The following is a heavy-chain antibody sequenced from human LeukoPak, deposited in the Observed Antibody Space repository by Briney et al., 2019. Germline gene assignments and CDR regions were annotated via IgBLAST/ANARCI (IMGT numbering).Heavy chain of an antibody. Sequence: TSETLSLTCAVPGGSISSSNWWSWVRQPPGKGLEWIGEIYHSGSTNYNPSLKSRVTVSVDTSKNQFSLKLSSVTAADTAIYYCAGWAYDSSGYRLDYWGQGTLVTVSS. CDR1: GGSISSSNW. CDR2: IYHSGST. J-gene: IGHJ4*02. D-gene: IGHD3-22*01. V-gene: IGHV4-4*02. CDR3: AGWAYDSSGYRLDY.